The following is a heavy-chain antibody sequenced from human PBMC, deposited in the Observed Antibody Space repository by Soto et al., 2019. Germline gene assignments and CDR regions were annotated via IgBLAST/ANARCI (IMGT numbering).Heavy chain of an antibody. D-gene: IGHD3-10*01. CDR3: ASSYGSGYRAFDS. CDR1: GDTFNFYS. CDR2: INPILSMS. J-gene: IGHJ4*02. V-gene: IGHV1-69*02. Sequence: QVQLVQSGAEVKKPGSSVRVSCKASGDTFNFYSINWVRQAPGLGLEWMGRINPILSMSNYAQRFQGRLTMTADKSTSTAYMELSSLRSEDTAMYYCASSYGSGYRAFDSWGQGALVTVSS.